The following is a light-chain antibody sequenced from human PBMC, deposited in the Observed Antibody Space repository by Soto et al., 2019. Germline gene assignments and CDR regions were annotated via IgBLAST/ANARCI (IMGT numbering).Light chain of an antibody. J-gene: IGKJ4*01. V-gene: IGKV3-20*01. CDR2: GAS. CDR3: QHYVTCPLT. Sequence: EIDLTQSPGTLSLSPGERATLSCWASQSVTSNYVAWYQQKPGQAPRLLIYGASSRATGIPDRFSGSRSGAEFTLTISSLQSEDFAVYYCQHYVTCPLTFGGGTKVDIK. CDR1: QSVTSNY.